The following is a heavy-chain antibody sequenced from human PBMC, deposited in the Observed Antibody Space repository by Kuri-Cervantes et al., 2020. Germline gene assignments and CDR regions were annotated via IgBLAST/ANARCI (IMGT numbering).Heavy chain of an antibody. Sequence: SETLSLTCAVYGGSFSGYYWSWIRQPPGKGLEWIGEINHSGSTNYNPSLKSRVTISVDTSKNQFSLKLSSMTAADTAVYYCARVKGNGWLDYYYYGMDVWGQGTTVTVSS. D-gene: IGHD6-19*01. CDR1: GGSFSGYY. CDR2: INHSGST. J-gene: IGHJ6*02. V-gene: IGHV4-34*01. CDR3: ARVKGNGWLDYYYYGMDV.